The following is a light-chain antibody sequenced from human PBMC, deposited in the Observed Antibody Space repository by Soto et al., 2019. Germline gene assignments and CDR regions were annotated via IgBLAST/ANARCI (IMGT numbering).Light chain of an antibody. J-gene: IGLJ1*01. CDR3: SSYTSSSTSSSV. CDR1: SSDVGGYNY. Sequence: QSALTQPASVSGSPGQSITISCTGTSSDVGGYNYVSWYQQHPGKAPKLMIYEVSNRPSGVSNRFSGSKSGNTASLTISGLQAEDEADYYCSSYTSSSTSSSVFGPGTKLTVL. CDR2: EVS. V-gene: IGLV2-14*01.